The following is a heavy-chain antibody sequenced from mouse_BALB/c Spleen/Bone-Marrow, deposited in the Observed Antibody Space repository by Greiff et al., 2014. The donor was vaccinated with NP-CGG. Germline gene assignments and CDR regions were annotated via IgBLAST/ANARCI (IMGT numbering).Heavy chain of an antibody. Sequence: VQLQQSGPELVRPGASVKLSCKASGYTFTSYGMHWVKQSPGKGLEWIGEINPNSGNTNYNEKFKGKATLTVDKSSSTAYLEHSSLTSEDSSVYYCARRAYDFDYWGQGTTLTVSS. CDR1: GYTFTSYG. D-gene: IGHD2-14*01. CDR2: INPNSGNT. CDR3: ARRAYDFDY. J-gene: IGHJ2*01. V-gene: IGHV1S14*01.